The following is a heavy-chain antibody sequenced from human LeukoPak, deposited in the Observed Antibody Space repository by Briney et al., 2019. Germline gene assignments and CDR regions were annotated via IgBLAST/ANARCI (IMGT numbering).Heavy chain of an antibody. V-gene: IGHV3-7*01. J-gene: IGHJ4*02. D-gene: IGHD1-26*01. CDR3: TRDTDGSLDY. Sequence: GGSLRLSCAASGFSFTNSWMAWVRQAPGKGLERVANIKQDGSTKHYADSLKGRFTISRDNPKNSLYLQMNNLRADDTAVYYCTRDTDGSLDYWGQGILVTVAS. CDR2: IKQDGSTK. CDR1: GFSFTNSW.